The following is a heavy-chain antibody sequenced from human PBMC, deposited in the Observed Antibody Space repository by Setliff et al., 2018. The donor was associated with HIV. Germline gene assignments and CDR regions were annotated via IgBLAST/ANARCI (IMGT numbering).Heavy chain of an antibody. D-gene: IGHD3-10*01. J-gene: IGHJ2*01. CDR3: AKDLHYYDTSYYRFYWYFEH. V-gene: IGHV3-23*01. CDR1: GFSFGDFA. CDR2: VSGGGGTT. Sequence: AGGSLRLSCTASGFSFGDFALNWVRQAPGKGLEWIGFIRTKAHGGSGVSGGGGTTYYADSVKGRFTISRDNSKDTVYLQMDNLRAEDTAVYYCAKDLHYYDTSYYRFYWYFEHWGRGTLVTVSS.